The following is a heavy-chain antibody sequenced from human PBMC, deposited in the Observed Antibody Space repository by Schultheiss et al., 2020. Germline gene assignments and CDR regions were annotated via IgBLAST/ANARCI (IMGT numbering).Heavy chain of an antibody. CDR2: IKSKTDGGTT. V-gene: IGHV3-15*07. CDR1: GFSVSRNY. J-gene: IGHJ6*02. CDR3: TTRNSSSWYYYYGMDV. Sequence: GGSLRLSCAASGFSVSRNYMTWVRQAPGKGLEWVGRIKSKTDGGTTDYAAPVKGRFTISRDDSKNTLYLQMNSLKTEDTAVYYCTTRNSSSWYYYYGMDVWGQGTTVTVSS. D-gene: IGHD6-13*01.